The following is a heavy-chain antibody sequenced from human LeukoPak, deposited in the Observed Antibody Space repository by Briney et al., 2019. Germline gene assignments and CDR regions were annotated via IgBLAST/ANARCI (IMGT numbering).Heavy chain of an antibody. J-gene: IGHJ4*02. CDR2: ISAYNGNT. CDR3: ARASGGVAAAGSRIDY. V-gene: IGHV1-18*01. Sequence: ASVKVSCKASGYTFTSYGISWVRQAPGQGLEEMGGISAYNGNTNYAQKLQGRVTMTTDTSTSTAYMELRSLRSDDTAVYYCARASGGVAAAGSRIDYWGQGTLVTVSS. CDR1: GYTFTSYG. D-gene: IGHD6-13*01.